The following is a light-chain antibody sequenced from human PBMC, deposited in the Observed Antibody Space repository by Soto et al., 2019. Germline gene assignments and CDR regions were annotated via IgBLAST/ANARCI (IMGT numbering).Light chain of an antibody. V-gene: IGLV2-14*03. J-gene: IGLJ1*01. CDR1: SSDVGSYNY. CDR2: DVS. CDR3: SSYTTSATQV. Sequence: QAVVAQPASVSGSPGQSITISCTGTSSDVGSYNYVSWYQQCAGKAPKLIIYDVSGRPSGVSNRFSGSKSGNTASLTISGLQAEDEADYYCSSYTTSATQVFGTGTKVTVL.